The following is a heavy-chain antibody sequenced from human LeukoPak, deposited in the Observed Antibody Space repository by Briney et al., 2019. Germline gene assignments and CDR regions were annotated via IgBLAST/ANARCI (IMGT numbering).Heavy chain of an antibody. CDR2: IRYDGSNK. CDR3: AKDSWGLDYFDY. Sequence: GGSLRLSCAASGFTFSSYAMSWDRQAPGKGLEWVAFIRYDGSNKYYADSVKGRFTISRDNSKNTLYLQMNSLRAEDTAVYYCAKDSWGLDYFDYWGQGTLVTVSS. V-gene: IGHV3-30*02. J-gene: IGHJ4*02. CDR1: GFTFSSYA. D-gene: IGHD2-15*01.